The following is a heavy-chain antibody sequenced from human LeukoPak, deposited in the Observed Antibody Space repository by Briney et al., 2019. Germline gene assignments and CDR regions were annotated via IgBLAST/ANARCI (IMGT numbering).Heavy chain of an antibody. V-gene: IGHV3-7*01. CDR2: IKQDGSEK. CDR3: ARVDDYVWGSYRIPATFDY. J-gene: IGHJ4*02. Sequence: GGSLRLSCAASGFTFSSYWMSWVRQAPGKGLEWVANIKQDGSEKYYVDSVKGRFTISIDNAKNSLYLQMNSLRAEDTAVYYCARVDDYVWGSYRIPATFDYWGQGTLVTVSS. D-gene: IGHD3-16*02. CDR1: GFTFSSYW.